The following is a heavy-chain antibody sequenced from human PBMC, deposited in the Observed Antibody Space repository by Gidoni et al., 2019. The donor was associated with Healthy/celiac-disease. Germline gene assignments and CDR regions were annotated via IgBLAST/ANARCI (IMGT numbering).Heavy chain of an antibody. CDR3: ARGSVHVTSFGVVIPNWFDP. J-gene: IGHJ5*02. CDR1: GYTFTSYD. D-gene: IGHD3-3*01. Sequence: QVQLVQSGAEVKKPGASVKVSCKASGYTFTSYDINWVRQATGQGLEWMGWRNPNSGNTGYAQKFQGRVTMTRNTSISTAYMELSSLRSEDTAVYYCARGSVHVTSFGVVIPNWFDPWGQGTLVTVSS. V-gene: IGHV1-8*01. CDR2: RNPNSGNT.